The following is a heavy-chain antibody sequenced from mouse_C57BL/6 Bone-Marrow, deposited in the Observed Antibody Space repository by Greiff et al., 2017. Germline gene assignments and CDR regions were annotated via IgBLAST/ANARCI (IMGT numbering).Heavy chain of an antibody. J-gene: IGHJ3*01. V-gene: IGHV1-64*01. Sequence: VQLQQPGAELVKPGASVTLSCKASGYTFTSYWMHWVKQRPGQGLEWIGMIHPNSGSTNYNEKFKSKATLTVDKSSSTAYMQLSSLTSEDSAVYYCAREGGYGYDGVAYWGQGTLVTVSA. D-gene: IGHD2-2*01. CDR3: AREGGYGYDGVAY. CDR1: GYTFTSYW. CDR2: IHPNSGST.